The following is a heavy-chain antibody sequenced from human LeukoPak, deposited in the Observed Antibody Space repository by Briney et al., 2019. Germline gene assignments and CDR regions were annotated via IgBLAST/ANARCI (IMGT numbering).Heavy chain of an antibody. J-gene: IGHJ4*02. D-gene: IGHD1-26*01. CDR1: GGSISSYY. Sequence: SETLSLTCTISGGSISSYYWSWIRQPPGKGLEWIGYIYYSGSTNYNPSLKSRVTISVDTSKNQFSLKLSSVTAADTAVYYCARHSEWELLLDYWGQGTLVTVSS. CDR2: IYYSGST. V-gene: IGHV4-59*08. CDR3: ARHSEWELLLDY.